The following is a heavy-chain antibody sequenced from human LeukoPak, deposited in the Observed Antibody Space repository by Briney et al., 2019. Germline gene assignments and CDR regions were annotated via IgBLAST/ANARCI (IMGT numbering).Heavy chain of an antibody. D-gene: IGHD6-13*01. V-gene: IGHV3-66*02. CDR2: IYSGGST. CDR3: ASPSSSWPHYGMDV. J-gene: IGHJ6*02. Sequence: PGGSLRLSCAASGFTFSSNYMSWVRQAPGKGLEWVSVIYSGGSTYYADSVKGRFTISRDNSKNTLYLQMNSLRAEDTAVYYCASPSSSWPHYGMDVWGQGTTGTVS. CDR1: GFTFSSNY.